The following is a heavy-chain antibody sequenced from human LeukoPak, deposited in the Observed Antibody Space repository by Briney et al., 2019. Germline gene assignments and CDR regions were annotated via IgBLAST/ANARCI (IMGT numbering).Heavy chain of an antibody. CDR2: ISGSGGST. CDR1: GFTFSSYA. D-gene: IGHD3-3*01. J-gene: IGHJ6*02. Sequence: PGGSLSLSCGASGFTFSSYAMSWVRQAPGKGREWVSAISGSGGSTYYANSVKGRFTISRDNSRNTLYLQMNSLRAEDTAVYYWAKDLGAGRGNDFWSGYQYFYYYYGMDVWGQGTTVTVSS. CDR3: AKDLGAGRGNDFWSGYQYFYYYYGMDV. V-gene: IGHV3-23*01.